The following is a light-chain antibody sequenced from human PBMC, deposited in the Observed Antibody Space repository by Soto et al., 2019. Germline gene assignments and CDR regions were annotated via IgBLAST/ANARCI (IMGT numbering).Light chain of an antibody. CDR2: EGS. CDR1: SSDVGSYNL. V-gene: IGLV2-23*03. J-gene: IGLJ2*01. CDR3: CSYAGSSTFV. Sequence: QSVLTQPASVSGSPGQSITISCTGTSSDVGSYNLVSWYQQDPGKAPKLMIYEGSKRPSGVSNRFSGSKSGNTASLTISGLQAEDEADYYCCSYAGSSTFVFGGGTKLTVL.